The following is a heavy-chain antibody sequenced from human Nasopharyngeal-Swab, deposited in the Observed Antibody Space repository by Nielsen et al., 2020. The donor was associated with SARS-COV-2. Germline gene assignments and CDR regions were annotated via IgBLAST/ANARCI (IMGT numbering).Heavy chain of an antibody. J-gene: IGHJ3*02. D-gene: IGHD3-22*01. CDR2: IYYSGST. CDR3: ARDENYYDSSGYYLVRAAFDI. V-gene: IGHV4-38-2*02. Sequence: WIRQPPGKGLEWIGSIYYSGSTYYNPSLKSRVTISVDTSKNQFSLKLSSVTAADTAVYYCARDENYYDSSGYYLVRAAFDIWGQGTMVTVSS.